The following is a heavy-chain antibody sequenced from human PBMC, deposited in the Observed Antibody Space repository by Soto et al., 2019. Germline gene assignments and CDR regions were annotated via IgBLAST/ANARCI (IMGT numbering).Heavy chain of an antibody. V-gene: IGHV1-46*01. J-gene: IGHJ5*02. CDR2: INPSGGST. D-gene: IGHD3-22*01. Sequence: SEKADCKSSVYTLTRYYMHLVRQAPGQGLEWRGIINPSGGSTSYAQKFQGRVTMTRDTSTSTVYMELSSLRSEDKAVYYCARETYYYDSSGSYSDPNWFDPWGQGTLVTVSS. CDR1: VYTLTRYY. CDR3: ARETYYYDSSGSYSDPNWFDP.